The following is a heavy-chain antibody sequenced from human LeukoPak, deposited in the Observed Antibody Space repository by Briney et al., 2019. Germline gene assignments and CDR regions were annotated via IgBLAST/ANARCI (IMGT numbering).Heavy chain of an antibody. CDR3: ARVVEEVYDY. CDR1: GDSISSHY. CDR2: IYYSGST. J-gene: IGHJ4*02. V-gene: IGHV4-59*11. Sequence: SETLSLTCTVSGDSISSHYRSWIRQPPGKGLEWIGYIYYSGSTSYNPSLKSRVTISVDTSKNQFSLKLSSVTAADTAVYYCARVVEEVYDYWGQGTLVTVSS. D-gene: IGHD1-26*01.